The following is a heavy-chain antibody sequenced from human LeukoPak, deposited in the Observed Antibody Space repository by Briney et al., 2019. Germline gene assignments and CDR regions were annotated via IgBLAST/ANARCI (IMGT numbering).Heavy chain of an antibody. V-gene: IGHV3-48*03. D-gene: IGHD3-10*01. J-gene: IGHJ5*02. CDR2: ISSSGSTI. CDR1: GFTFSSYE. Sequence: GGSLRLSCAASGFTFSSYEMNWVRQAPGKGLEWVSYISSSGSTIYYADSVKGRFTISRDNAKNSLYLQMNSLRAEDTAVYYCARRKGSYYYAARAENWFDPWGQGTLVTVSS. CDR3: ARRKGSYYYAARAENWFDP.